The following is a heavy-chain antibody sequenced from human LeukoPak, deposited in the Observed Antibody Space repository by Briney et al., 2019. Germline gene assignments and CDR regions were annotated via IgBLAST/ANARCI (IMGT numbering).Heavy chain of an antibody. V-gene: IGHV1-46*01. Sequence: GASVKVSCKASGYTFTSYYMHWVRQAPGQGLEWMGIINPSGGSTSYAQKFQGRVTMTRDTSTSTVYMELSSLGSEDTAVYYCARDPQGFYCSSTSCYNWFDPWGQGTLVTVSS. CDR3: ARDPQGFYCSSTSCYNWFDP. J-gene: IGHJ5*02. D-gene: IGHD2-2*01. CDR2: INPSGGST. CDR1: GYTFTSYY.